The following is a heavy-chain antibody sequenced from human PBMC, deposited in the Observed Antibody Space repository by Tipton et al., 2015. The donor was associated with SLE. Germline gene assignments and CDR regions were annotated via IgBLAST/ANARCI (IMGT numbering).Heavy chain of an antibody. CDR2: IYTSGGT. D-gene: IGHD2-2*01. CDR3: ARNIVVVPAAELDAFDI. Sequence: TLSLTCTVSGGSISSGSYYWSWIRQPAGRGLEWIGRIYTSGGTNYNPSLKSRVTISVDTSKNQFSLKLSSVTAADTAVYYCARNIVVVPAAELDAFDIWGQGTMVTVSS. J-gene: IGHJ3*02. V-gene: IGHV4-61*02. CDR1: GGSISSGSYY.